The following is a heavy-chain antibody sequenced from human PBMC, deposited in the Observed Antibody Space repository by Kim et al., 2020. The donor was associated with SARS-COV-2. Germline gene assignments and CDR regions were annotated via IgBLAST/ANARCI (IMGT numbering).Heavy chain of an antibody. CDR3: ARLVSENSAVEY. CDR1: GDSISRSSNY. Sequence: SETLSLTCTVSGDSISRSSNYWGWIRQPTGKGLEWIGSINYSGNTYYKPSLKSRVTISVDTSKNQFSLKMRSVTAADTAVYYCARLVSENSAVEYWGQGT. V-gene: IGHV4-39*01. CDR2: INYSGNT. J-gene: IGHJ4*02.